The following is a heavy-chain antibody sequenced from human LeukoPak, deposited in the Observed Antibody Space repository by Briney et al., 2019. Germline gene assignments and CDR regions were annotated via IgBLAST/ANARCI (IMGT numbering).Heavy chain of an antibody. J-gene: IGHJ3*02. CDR2: IKQDGSEQ. CDR3: ARDPFGGGSGNYYGAFDI. CDR1: GFTFSHYW. V-gene: IGHV3-7*03. D-gene: IGHD3-10*01. Sequence: GGSLRLSCAASGFTFSHYWMTWVRQAPGKGLEWVANIKQDGSEQYYVGSVKGRFTISRDNTKNSLYLQMNSLRVEDTAIYYCARDPFGGGSGNYYGAFDIWGQGTMLAVSS.